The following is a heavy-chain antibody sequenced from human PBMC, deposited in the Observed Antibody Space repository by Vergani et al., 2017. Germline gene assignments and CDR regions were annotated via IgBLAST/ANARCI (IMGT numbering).Heavy chain of an antibody. J-gene: IGHJ3*02. V-gene: IGHV3-15*01. Sequence: EVQLVESGGGLVKPGGSLRLSCAASGFTFINAWMTWVRQAPGKGLEWVGRIKSKTDGGTTYYAAPVKGKFTISRDDSKNTLYLQMNSLKTEDTAVYYCTTDNQQSLLGHCSVTNCHRGVFDIWGQGTVVTVSS. D-gene: IGHD2-15*01. CDR2: IKSKTDGGTT. CDR3: TTDNQQSLLGHCSVTNCHRGVFDI. CDR1: GFTFINAW.